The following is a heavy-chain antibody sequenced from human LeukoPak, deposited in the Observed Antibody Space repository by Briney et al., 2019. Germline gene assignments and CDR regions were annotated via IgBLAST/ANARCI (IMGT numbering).Heavy chain of an antibody. CDR3: ARRAGGYSHPYDY. CDR2: IYSGGST. CDR1: GFTVSSNY. Sequence: GGSLRLSCVVSGFTVSSNYMSWVRQAPGKGLEWVSLIYSGGSTYYADSVKGRFTISRDNSKNTLYLQMNSLRAEDTAVYYCARRAGGYSHPYDYWGQGTLVTVSS. D-gene: IGHD4-23*01. V-gene: IGHV3-53*01. J-gene: IGHJ4*02.